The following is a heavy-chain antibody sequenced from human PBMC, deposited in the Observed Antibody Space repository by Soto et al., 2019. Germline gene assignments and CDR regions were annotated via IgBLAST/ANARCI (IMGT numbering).Heavy chain of an antibody. CDR3: ATFRGYYGSGSAGPILDYGMDV. V-gene: IGHV1-18*01. Sequence: QVQLVQSGAEVKKPGASVKVSCKASGYTFTSYGISWVRQAPGQGLEWMGWISAYNGNTNYAQKLQGRVTMTTDTSTSTAYMELRSLRSDDTAVYYCATFRGYYGSGSAGPILDYGMDVWGQGTTVTVSS. CDR1: GYTFTSYG. D-gene: IGHD3-10*01. J-gene: IGHJ6*02. CDR2: ISAYNGNT.